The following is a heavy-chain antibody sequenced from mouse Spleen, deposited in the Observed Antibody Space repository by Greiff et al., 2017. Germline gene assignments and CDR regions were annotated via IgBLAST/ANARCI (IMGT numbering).Heavy chain of an antibody. D-gene: IGHD3-2*02. J-gene: IGHJ4*01. CDR2: INPSTGGT. Sequence: VQLQQSGPELVKPGASVKISCKASGYSFTGYYMNWVKQSPEKSLEWIGEINPSTGGTTYNQKFKAKATLTVDKSSSTAYMQLKSLTSEDSAVYYCATSSGYDYAMDYWGQGTSVTVSS. CDR1: GYSFTGYY. CDR3: ATSSGYDYAMDY. V-gene: IGHV1-42*01.